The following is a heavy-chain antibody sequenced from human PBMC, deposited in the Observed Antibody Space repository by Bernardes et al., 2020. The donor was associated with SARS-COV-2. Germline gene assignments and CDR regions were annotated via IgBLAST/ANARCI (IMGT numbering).Heavy chain of an antibody. Sequence: GGSLRLSCAASGFIFSTSWMSWVRQAPGKVLEWLAYIKQDGSEKYYVDSVEGRFTISRDNAKNSLYLQMNSLRAEDTAVYYCAKGGWYPDYWGQGTLVTVSS. D-gene: IGHD6-19*01. V-gene: IGHV3-7*04. J-gene: IGHJ4*02. CDR1: GFIFSTSW. CDR2: IKQDGSEK. CDR3: AKGGWYPDY.